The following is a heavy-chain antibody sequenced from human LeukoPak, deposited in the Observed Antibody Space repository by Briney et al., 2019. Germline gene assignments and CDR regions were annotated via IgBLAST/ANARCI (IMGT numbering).Heavy chain of an antibody. Sequence: SETLSLTCTVSGGSISSYYWSWIRQPPGKGLEWIGYIYYTGSTNYNPSLRSRVTISVDTSKNQFSLKLSSVTAADTAVYYCARSHGSGSYYNLNDYWGQGTLVTVSS. CDR1: GGSISSYY. CDR2: IYYTGST. V-gene: IGHV4-59*01. D-gene: IGHD3-10*01. CDR3: ARSHGSGSYYNLNDY. J-gene: IGHJ4*02.